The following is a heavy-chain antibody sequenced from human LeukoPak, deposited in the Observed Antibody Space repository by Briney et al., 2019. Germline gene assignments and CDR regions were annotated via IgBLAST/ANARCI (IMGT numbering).Heavy chain of an antibody. J-gene: IGHJ4*02. D-gene: IGHD6-19*01. CDR1: GFTFSSYD. Sequence: HPGRSLRLSCAASGFTFSSYDMYWVRQAPGKGLEWVAVISYDGSNKYYADSVKGRFTISRDNSKNTLYLQMNSLIAEDTAVYYCARESYNSGIDYWGQGTLVTVSS. V-gene: IGHV3-30*03. CDR2: ISYDGSNK. CDR3: ARESYNSGIDY.